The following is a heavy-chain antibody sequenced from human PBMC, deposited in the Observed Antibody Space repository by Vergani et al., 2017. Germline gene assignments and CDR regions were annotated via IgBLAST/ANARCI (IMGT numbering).Heavy chain of an antibody. V-gene: IGHV3-23*01. D-gene: IGHD3-10*01. CDR3: ARDGGLSYYGSGRYAFDI. CDR1: GFTFSSYA. Sequence: EVQLLESGGGLVQPGGSLRLSCAASGFTFSSYAMSWVRQAPGKGLEWVSAISGSGGSTYYADSVKGRFTISRDNAKNSLYLQMNSLRAEDTAVYYCARDGGLSYYGSGRYAFDIWGQGTMVTVSS. CDR2: ISGSGGST. J-gene: IGHJ3*02.